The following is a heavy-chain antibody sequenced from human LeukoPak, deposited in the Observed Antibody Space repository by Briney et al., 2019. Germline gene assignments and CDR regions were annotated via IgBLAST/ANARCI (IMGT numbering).Heavy chain of an antibody. CDR3: ARDYYDSSGYPPTGDAFDI. D-gene: IGHD3-22*01. CDR2: ISWNGGST. J-gene: IGHJ3*02. CDR1: GFTVSSNY. Sequence: PGGSLRLSCAASGFTVSSNYMSWVRQAPGKGLEWVSGISWNGGSTGYADSVKGRFTISRDNAKNSLYLQMNSLRAEDTALYYCARDYYDSSGYPPTGDAFDIWGQGTMVTVSS. V-gene: IGHV3-20*04.